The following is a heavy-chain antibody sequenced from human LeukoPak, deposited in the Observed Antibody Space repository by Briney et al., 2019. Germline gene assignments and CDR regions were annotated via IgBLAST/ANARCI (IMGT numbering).Heavy chain of an antibody. CDR1: GYTFTSYG. Sequence: EASVTVSFKASGYTFTSYGISWVRQAPGQGLEWMGWISAYNGNTNYSQKLQGRGTITTDTSTSTAYMELRSLRSDDTAVYYCATRGAYCSGGSCYPGGVGAFDIWGQGTMVTVSS. D-gene: IGHD2-15*01. J-gene: IGHJ3*02. CDR2: ISAYNGNT. CDR3: ATRGAYCSGGSCYPGGVGAFDI. V-gene: IGHV1-18*01.